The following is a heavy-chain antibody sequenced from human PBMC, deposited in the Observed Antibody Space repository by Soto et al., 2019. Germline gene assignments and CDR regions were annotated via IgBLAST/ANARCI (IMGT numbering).Heavy chain of an antibody. J-gene: IGHJ6*02. CDR1: GYTFTGYY. Sequence: AAVKVSCKACGYTFTGYYLHWVRQAPGQGLECMGWINPNSGGTNYAQKFQGRVTMTRDTSISTAYMELSRLISDDTAVYYCARVESTAAVWGQGTTVTVSS. CDR3: ARVESTAAV. V-gene: IGHV1-2*02. D-gene: IGHD3-3*01. CDR2: INPNSGGT.